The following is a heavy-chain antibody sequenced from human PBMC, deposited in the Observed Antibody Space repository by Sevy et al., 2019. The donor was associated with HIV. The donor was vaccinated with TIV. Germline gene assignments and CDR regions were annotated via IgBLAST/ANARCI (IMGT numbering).Heavy chain of an antibody. CDR1: GYIFTNYW. V-gene: IGHV5-51*01. D-gene: IGHD3-16*01. J-gene: IGHJ6*02. CDR3: ARSASYMDV. CDR2: VYPGDADV. Sequence: GESLKISCKGSGYIFTNYWITWVRQMPGKGLEWMGIVYPGDADVKYNPAFEGHVTMSVAKTITTAYLQWSNLKASDTAIYYCARSASYMDVWGQGTTVTVSS.